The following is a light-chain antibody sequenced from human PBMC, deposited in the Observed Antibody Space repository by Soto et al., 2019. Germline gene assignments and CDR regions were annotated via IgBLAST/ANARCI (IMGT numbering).Light chain of an antibody. CDR3: ASWDDRLKGYV. V-gene: IGLV1-44*01. Sequence: QSALTQPPSVSGTPGQRVIISCSGSRSNIGSNSVNWYQQLPGTAPKLLIYINDQRPSGVPDRFSGSTPGTSVSLAISGLQSEDEADYYCASWDDRLKGYVFGTGTKVTV. CDR1: RSNIGSNS. CDR2: IND. J-gene: IGLJ1*01.